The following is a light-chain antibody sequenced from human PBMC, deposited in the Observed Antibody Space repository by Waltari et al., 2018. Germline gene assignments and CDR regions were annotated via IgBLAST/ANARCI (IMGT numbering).Light chain of an antibody. V-gene: IGLV3-19*01. Sequence: SFELTQDPPVSVALGHTVRITCQGDSLRRYSASWYQQRPGQAPILVLYGQNNRPSGNPDRFSCSNSGNTASLIITGAQAEDEADYYCHSRDTSSTRFFGGGTRLTV. CDR1: SLRRYS. CDR3: HSRDTSSTRF. CDR2: GQN. J-gene: IGLJ2*01.